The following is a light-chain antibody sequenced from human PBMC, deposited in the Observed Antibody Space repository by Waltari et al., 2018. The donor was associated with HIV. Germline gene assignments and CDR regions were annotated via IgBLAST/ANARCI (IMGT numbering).Light chain of an antibody. Sequence: SYELAQPPPVSVSPGQTARIACSGDKLGDKFVCWYQKTPGQYPVVVSYQDRQRPSGIPERFSGSNSGNTATLTISETQAMDEADYYCQAWDSYTVVFGGGTKLTVL. CDR2: QDR. V-gene: IGLV3-1*01. CDR3: QAWDSYTVV. J-gene: IGLJ2*01. CDR1: KLGDKF.